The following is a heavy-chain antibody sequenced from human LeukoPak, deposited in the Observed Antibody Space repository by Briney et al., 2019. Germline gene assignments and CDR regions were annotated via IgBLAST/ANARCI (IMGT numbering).Heavy chain of an antibody. CDR2: ISYDGSNK. CDR3: ARDPYSSGTIDY. V-gene: IGHV3-30-3*01. CDR1: GFTFSSYA. J-gene: IGHJ4*02. D-gene: IGHD1-26*01. Sequence: GGSLRLSCAASGFTFSSYAMHWVRQAPGKGLEWVAVISYDGSNKYYADSVKGRFTISRHNSKNTLYPQMNSLSAEDTAVYYCARDPYSSGTIDYWGQGTLVTVSS.